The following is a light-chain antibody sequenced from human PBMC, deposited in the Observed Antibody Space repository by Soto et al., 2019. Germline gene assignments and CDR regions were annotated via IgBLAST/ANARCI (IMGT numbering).Light chain of an antibody. CDR2: GAS. J-gene: IGKJ1*01. CDR3: QQYSASPRT. CDR1: HRVSSY. Sequence: EILMTQSPATLSVSPGESATLSCSASHRVSSYLAWYQQKPGQAPRLLIYGASRRATGIPDRFSASGTGTDFTLTISRLEPEDFAVYYCQQYSASPRTFGQGTKVDIK. V-gene: IGKV3-20*01.